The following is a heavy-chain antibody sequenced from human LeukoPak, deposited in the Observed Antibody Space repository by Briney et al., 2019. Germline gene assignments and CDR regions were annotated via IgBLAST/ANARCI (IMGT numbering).Heavy chain of an antibody. V-gene: IGHV1-8*03. CDR2: MNPNSGNT. Sequence: ASVKVSCKASGYTFTSYDINWVRQATGQGLEWMGWMNPNSGNTGYAQKFQGRVTITRNTSISTAYMELSSLRSEDTAVYYCARDPSSYEGSATVHPFDVWGQGTKVIVSS. D-gene: IGHD3-22*01. J-gene: IGHJ3*01. CDR1: GYTFTSYD. CDR3: ARDPSSYEGSATVHPFDV.